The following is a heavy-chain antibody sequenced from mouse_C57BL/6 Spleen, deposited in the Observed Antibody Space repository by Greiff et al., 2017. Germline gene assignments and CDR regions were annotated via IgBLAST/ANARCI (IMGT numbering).Heavy chain of an antibody. V-gene: IGHV1-61*01. Sequence: QVQLQQPGAELVRPGSSVKLSCKASGYTFTSYWMDWVKQRPGQGLEWIGNIYPSDSETHYNQKFKDKATLTVDKSSSTAYMQLSSLTSEDSAVYYGARPYGSSYVGYFDVWGTGTTVTVSS. J-gene: IGHJ1*03. D-gene: IGHD1-1*01. CDR1: GYTFTSYW. CDR2: IYPSDSET. CDR3: ARPYGSSYVGYFDV.